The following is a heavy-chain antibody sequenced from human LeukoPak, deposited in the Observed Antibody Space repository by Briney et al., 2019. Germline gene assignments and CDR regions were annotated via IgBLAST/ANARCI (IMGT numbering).Heavy chain of an antibody. Sequence: SETLSLTCTVPGGSISSSSYYWGWIRQPPGKGLEWIGSIYYSGSTYYNPSLKSRVTISVDTSKNQFSLKLSSVTAADTAVYYCARVPKYRVAIGDPLIPIKAAKNYYFDYWGQGTLVTVSS. D-gene: IGHD2-15*01. CDR1: GGSISSSSYY. CDR2: IYYSGST. J-gene: IGHJ4*02. CDR3: ARVPKYRVAIGDPLIPIKAAKNYYFDY. V-gene: IGHV4-39*01.